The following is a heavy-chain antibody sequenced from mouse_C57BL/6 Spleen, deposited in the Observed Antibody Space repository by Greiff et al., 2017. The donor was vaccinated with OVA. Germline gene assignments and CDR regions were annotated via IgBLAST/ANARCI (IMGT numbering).Heavy chain of an antibody. CDR3: AREVDY. CDR1: GFTFSDFY. J-gene: IGHJ4*01. V-gene: IGHV7-1*01. CDR2: SRNKANDYTT. Sequence: EVMLVDSGGGLVQSGRSLRLSCAPSGFTFSDFYMEWVRQAPGKGLEWIAASRNKANDYTTEYSASVKGRFIVSRDTSQSILYLQMNALRAEDTAIYYCAREVDYWGQGTSVTVSS.